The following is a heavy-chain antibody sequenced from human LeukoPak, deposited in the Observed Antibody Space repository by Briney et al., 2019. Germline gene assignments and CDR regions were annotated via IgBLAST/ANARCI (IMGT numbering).Heavy chain of an antibody. CDR1: GFTFRSYG. CDR2: TWYDGSNK. Sequence: PGGSLRLSCAASGFTFRSYGMHWVRQAPGKGLEWVALTWYDGSNKDHADSVKGRFTISRDNSKNTLYLQMNSLRAEDTAVYYCARDRVFAPRPHYDMDVWRKGTTVTVS. V-gene: IGHV3-33*01. D-gene: IGHD6-6*01. CDR3: ARDRVFAPRPHYDMDV. J-gene: IGHJ6*03.